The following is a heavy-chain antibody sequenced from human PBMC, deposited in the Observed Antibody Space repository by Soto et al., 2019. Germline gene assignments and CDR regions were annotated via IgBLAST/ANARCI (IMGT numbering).Heavy chain of an antibody. J-gene: IGHJ6*02. CDR1: GYTLNTYY. CDR3: ARGGGFSPYYYNLDV. D-gene: IGHD2-15*01. V-gene: IGHV1-46*02. CDR2: INPRGGGT. Sequence: GAAVKVSCKACGYTLNTYYMHWVRQAPGQGPEWMGIINPRGGGTTYAQNFQDRVTMTSDTSSSTVYMELSSLRSEDTAVYYCARGGGFSPYYYNLDVWGQGTTVTVSS.